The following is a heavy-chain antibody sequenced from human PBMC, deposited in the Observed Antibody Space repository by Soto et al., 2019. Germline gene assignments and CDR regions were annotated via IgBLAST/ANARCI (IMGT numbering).Heavy chain of an antibody. V-gene: IGHV3-15*07. CDR3: TTAERGGSYYSDY. CDR2: IKSKTDGGTV. CDR1: GFTFTSAW. J-gene: IGHJ4*02. D-gene: IGHD1-26*01. Sequence: EVQLVESGGGLVRPGESLRLSCAASGFTFTSAWINWVRQAPGKGLEWAGRIKSKTDGGTVDYGAPVKGRCTISRDDSKNTAYLQMNSLRNEDTAVYYCTTAERGGSYYSDYWGQGTLVTVSS.